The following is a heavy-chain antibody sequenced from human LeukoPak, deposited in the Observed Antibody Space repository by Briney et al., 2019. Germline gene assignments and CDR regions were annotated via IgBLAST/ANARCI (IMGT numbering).Heavy chain of an antibody. CDR1: GGSISSSSYY. V-gene: IGHV4-39*01. J-gene: IGHJ6*02. CDR3: ARHRRGITMVRGVWYYYYGMDV. D-gene: IGHD3-10*01. CDR2: IYYSGST. Sequence: PSETLSLTCTVSGGSISSSSYYWGWIRQPPGKGLEWLGSIYYSGSTYYNPSLKSRVTISVDTSKNQFSLKLSSVTAADTAVYYCARHRRGITMVRGVWYYYYGMDVWGQGTTVTVSS.